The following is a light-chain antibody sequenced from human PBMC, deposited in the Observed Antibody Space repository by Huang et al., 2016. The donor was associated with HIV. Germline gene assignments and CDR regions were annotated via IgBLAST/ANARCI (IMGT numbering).Light chain of an antibody. J-gene: IGKJ1*01. CDR3: QQYDNRPET. Sequence: EIVMTQSPATLSVSPGERATLSCRASQSVRANLAWYQQKTGQAPRLRIDGASTRSTGIPARFSGSGSGTEFTLTISSLQSEDFAVYYCQQYDNRPETFGQGTKVEIK. CDR2: GAS. V-gene: IGKV3-15*01. CDR1: QSVRAN.